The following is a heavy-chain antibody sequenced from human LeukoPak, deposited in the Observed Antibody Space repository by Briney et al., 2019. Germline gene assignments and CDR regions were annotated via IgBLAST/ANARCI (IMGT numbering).Heavy chain of an antibody. Sequence: SETLSLTCTVSGGSISSGDYYWSWIRQPPGKGLEWIGYIYYSGSTYYNPSLKSRATISVDTSKNQFSLKLSSVTAADTAVYYCARASILWWWGLDYWGQGTLVTVSS. J-gene: IGHJ4*02. V-gene: IGHV4-30-4*08. CDR3: ARASILWWWGLDY. D-gene: IGHD2-21*01. CDR1: GGSISSGDYY. CDR2: IYYSGST.